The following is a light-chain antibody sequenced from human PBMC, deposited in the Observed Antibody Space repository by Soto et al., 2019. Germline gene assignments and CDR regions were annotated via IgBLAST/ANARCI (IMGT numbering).Light chain of an antibody. Sequence: QSALTQPASVSGSPGQSITISCTGTSSDVGGFNFVSWCQQHPGKAPKLMIYDVSSRPSGVSDRFSGSKSGNTASLTISGLQAEDEADYYCTSYTSNSTYVVFGGGTKVTV. J-gene: IGLJ2*01. CDR1: SSDVGGFNF. V-gene: IGLV2-14*03. CDR3: TSYTSNSTYVV. CDR2: DVS.